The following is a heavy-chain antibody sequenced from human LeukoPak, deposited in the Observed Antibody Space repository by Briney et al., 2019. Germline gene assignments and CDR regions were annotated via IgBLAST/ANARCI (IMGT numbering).Heavy chain of an antibody. CDR1: GGSLSGSY. V-gene: IGHV4-34*01. J-gene: IGHJ3*02. CDR3: ARDSGYYDSSGYYHRAFDI. D-gene: IGHD3-22*01. CDR2: INHSGST. Sequence: SETLSLTCGVYGGSLSGSYWSWIRQPPGKGLEWIGEINHSGSTNYNPSLKSRVTISVDTSKNQFSLKLSSVTAADTAVYYCARDSGYYDSSGYYHRAFDIWGQGTMVTVSS.